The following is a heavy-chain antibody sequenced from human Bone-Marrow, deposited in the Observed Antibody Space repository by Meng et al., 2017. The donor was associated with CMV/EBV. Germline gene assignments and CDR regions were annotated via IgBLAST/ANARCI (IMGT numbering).Heavy chain of an antibody. D-gene: IGHD1-26*01. J-gene: IGHJ4*02. Sequence: GESLKISCAASGFTFSSYAMSWVRQAPGKGLEWVSAISGSGGSTYYADSVKGRFTISRDNSKNTLLLQMNSLRAEDTAVNYCAKDPSGVGATNYWGQGTLVTVSS. CDR1: GFTFSSYA. V-gene: IGHV3-23*01. CDR3: AKDPSGVGATNY. CDR2: ISGSGGST.